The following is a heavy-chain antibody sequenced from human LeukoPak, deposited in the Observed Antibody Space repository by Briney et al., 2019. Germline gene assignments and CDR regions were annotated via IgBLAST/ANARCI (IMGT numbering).Heavy chain of an antibody. D-gene: IGHD3-22*01. CDR2: ISGSGGST. J-gene: IGHJ4*02. CDR3: AKDSRGYQDYFDY. V-gene: IGHV3-23*01. CDR1: GFDFSTQW. Sequence: GGSLRLSCAASGFDFSTQWMSWVRQAPGKGLEWVSVISGSGGSTYYAASVKGRFTVSRDNSKNTLYLQMNSLRAEDTAVYYCAKDSRGYQDYFDYWGQGTLVTVSS.